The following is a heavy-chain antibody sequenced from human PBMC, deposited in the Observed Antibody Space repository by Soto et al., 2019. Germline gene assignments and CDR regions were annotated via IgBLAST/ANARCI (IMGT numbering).Heavy chain of an antibody. Sequence: GGSLRLSCAGSGSTFTDFTMTWVRQAPGKGLEWVSAISGDGLSTYYAGSVKGRFTISRDNSKTTLYLQMNSLRAEDTAVYYCAGRPDAFDIWGRGTVVTVSS. V-gene: IGHV3-23*01. CDR1: GSTFTDFT. CDR2: ISGDGLST. CDR3: AGRPDAFDI. J-gene: IGHJ3*02.